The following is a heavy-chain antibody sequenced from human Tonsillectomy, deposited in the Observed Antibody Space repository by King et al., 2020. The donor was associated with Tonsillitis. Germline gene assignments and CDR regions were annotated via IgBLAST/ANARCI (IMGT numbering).Heavy chain of an antibody. Sequence: VQLQESGPGLVKPSQTLSLTCTVSGGSISSGGYYWSWIRQHPGKGLEWIGYIYYSGSTYYNPSLKSRGTISVDTSKNQLSLKLSSVTAADTAVYYCAREARRMGWYFDLWGRGTLVTVSS. V-gene: IGHV4-31*03. CDR3: AREARRMGWYFDL. CDR2: IYYSGST. D-gene: IGHD5-24*01. CDR1: GGSISSGGYY. J-gene: IGHJ2*01.